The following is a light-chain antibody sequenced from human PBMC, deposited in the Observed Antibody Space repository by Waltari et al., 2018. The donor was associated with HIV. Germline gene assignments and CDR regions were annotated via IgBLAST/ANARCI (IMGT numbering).Light chain of an antibody. V-gene: IGLV1-44*01. J-gene: IGLJ2*01. CDR1: SSSIGSNT. CDR3: ATWDDTPTGHVL. Sequence: QSVLTQPPSASGTPGQRVTISCSGSSSSIGSNTVNWFQQLPGTAPKLLIYSNNQRPSGVPDRFSGSKSGTSASLAINGLQSEDEADYYCATWDDTPTGHVLFGGGTKVTVL. CDR2: SNN.